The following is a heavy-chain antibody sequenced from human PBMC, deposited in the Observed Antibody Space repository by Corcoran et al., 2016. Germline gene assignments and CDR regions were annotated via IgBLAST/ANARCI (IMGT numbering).Heavy chain of an antibody. Sequence: QVQLQPWGAGLLKPSKTLSLTCAVYGGSFSGYYWSWNRQPPGKGLEWIGEINHSGSTNYNPSLKSRVTISVDTSKNQFSLKLSSVTAEDTAVYYCALIYCSSTSCFYYWGQVTLVTVSS. J-gene: IGHJ4*02. CDR3: ALIYCSSTSCFYY. V-gene: IGHV4-34*01. CDR1: GGSFSGYY. CDR2: INHSGST. D-gene: IGHD2-2*01.